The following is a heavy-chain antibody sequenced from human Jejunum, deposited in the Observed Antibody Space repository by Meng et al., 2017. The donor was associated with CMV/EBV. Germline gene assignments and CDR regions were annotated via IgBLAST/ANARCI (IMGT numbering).Heavy chain of an antibody. CDR1: TFTSYY. Sequence: TFTSYYMHWVRQAPGQGLEWVGIINPSGGSTRYAQKFQGRVTMTRDTSTSTDYMGLSSLRSEDTAVFYCARGQQLLSDYYYGLDVWGQGTTVTVSS. V-gene: IGHV1-46*01. J-gene: IGHJ6*02. D-gene: IGHD2-2*01. CDR2: INPSGGST. CDR3: ARGQQLLSDYYYGLDV.